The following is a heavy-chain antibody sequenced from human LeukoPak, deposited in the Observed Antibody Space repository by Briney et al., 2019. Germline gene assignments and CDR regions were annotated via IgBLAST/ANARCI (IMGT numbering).Heavy chain of an antibody. D-gene: IGHD3-16*01. CDR1: GFSFSIYF. J-gene: IGHJ4*02. CDR3: AGGGDFDY. Sequence: GGSLRLSCAASGFSFSIYFMNWVRQAPGKGLEWVSSISRTSEYIHYADSVRGRFAIPRDNAKDSVYLQMNSLRAGDTAVYFCAGGGDFDYWGQGILVTVSA. V-gene: IGHV3-21*01. CDR2: ISRTSEYI.